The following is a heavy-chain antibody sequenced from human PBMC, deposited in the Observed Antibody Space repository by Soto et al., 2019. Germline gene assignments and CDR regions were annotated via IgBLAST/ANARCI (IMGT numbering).Heavy chain of an antibody. D-gene: IGHD3-16*01. CDR3: VNMGGFDF. J-gene: IGHJ4*02. CDR2: ITSDGIST. CDR1: GFTVSKYW. V-gene: IGHV3-74*01. Sequence: GGSLRLSGVASGFTVSKYWMHWVRQAPGKGLVWLSRITSDGISTSYADSVKGRLTISRDNANNTVFLQMNSLRAEDTAVYYWVNMGGFDFWGQGVVVTVSA.